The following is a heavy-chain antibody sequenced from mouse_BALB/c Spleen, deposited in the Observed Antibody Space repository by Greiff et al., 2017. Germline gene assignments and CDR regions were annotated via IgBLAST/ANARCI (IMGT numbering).Heavy chain of an antibody. CDR3: ARGYDYDGHYYAMDY. D-gene: IGHD2-4*01. V-gene: IGHV1S135*01. CDR1: GYAFTSYN. J-gene: IGHJ4*01. CDR2: IDPYNGGT. Sequence: VQLQQSGPELVKPGASVKVSCKASGYAFTSYNMYWVKQSHGKSLEWIGYIDPYNGGTSYNEKFKGKATLTVDKSSSTAYMHLNSLTSEDSAVYYCARGYDYDGHYYAMDYWGQGTSVTVSS.